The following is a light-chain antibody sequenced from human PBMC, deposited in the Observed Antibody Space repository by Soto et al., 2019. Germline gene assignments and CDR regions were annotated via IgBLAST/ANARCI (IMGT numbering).Light chain of an antibody. J-gene: IGKJ1*01. Sequence: EIVLTQSPATLSLSPGERSTLSCRASQSVGSFLAWYQQKPGQAPRLLIYDASNRATGIPARFSGSGSGTDFTLTISSLDPEDFAVYYCQQRSNWPPWTFGQGTKLEIK. CDR2: DAS. CDR1: QSVGSF. V-gene: IGKV3-11*01. CDR3: QQRSNWPPWT.